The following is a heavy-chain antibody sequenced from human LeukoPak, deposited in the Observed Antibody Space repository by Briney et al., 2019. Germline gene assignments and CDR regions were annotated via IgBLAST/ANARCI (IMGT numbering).Heavy chain of an antibody. CDR1: GFTFSSYG. CDR3: AKVTGYSSGWYTYYYYYYMDV. D-gene: IGHD6-19*01. CDR2: ISGSGGST. J-gene: IGHJ6*03. V-gene: IGHV3-23*01. Sequence: GGTLRLSCAASGFTFSSYGMSWVRQAPGKGLEWVSAISGSGGSTYYADSVKGRFTISRDNSKNTLYLQMNSLRAEDTAVYYCAKVTGYSSGWYTYYYYYYMDVWGKGTTVTISS.